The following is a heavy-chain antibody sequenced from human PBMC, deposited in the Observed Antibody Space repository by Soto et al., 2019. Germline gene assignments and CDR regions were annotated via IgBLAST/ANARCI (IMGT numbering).Heavy chain of an antibody. Sequence: EVQLVESGGGLVQPGGSLRLSCVDSGFTFSSYWMSWVRQAPVKGLEWVGNIKQDGSEENYVYSLKGRFTISRDNAKNSMYLQMNSLRAEDTAVYYCARIAATGRGWDVWGQGTTVVVSS. CDR3: ARIAATGRGWDV. CDR2: IKQDGSEE. J-gene: IGHJ6*02. CDR1: GFTFSSYW. V-gene: IGHV3-7*01. D-gene: IGHD6-13*01.